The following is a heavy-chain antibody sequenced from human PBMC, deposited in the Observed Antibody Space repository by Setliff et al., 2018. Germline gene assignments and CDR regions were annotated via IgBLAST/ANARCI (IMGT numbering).Heavy chain of an antibody. CDR2: IRYDGYNK. CDR3: AKDSLEVVIALHGMDV. D-gene: IGHD2-21*01. Sequence: LRLSCAASGLTFSRYGMYWVRQAPGKGLEWVAFIRYDGYNKYYADSVQGRFTISRDNSKNTLFLQMDSLRDDDTAVYYCAKDSLEVVIALHGMDVWGQGTTVTVSS. CDR1: GLTFSRYG. V-gene: IGHV3-30*02. J-gene: IGHJ6*01.